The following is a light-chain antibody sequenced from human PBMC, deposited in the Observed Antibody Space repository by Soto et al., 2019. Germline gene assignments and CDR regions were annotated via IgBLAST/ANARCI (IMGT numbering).Light chain of an antibody. CDR3: QQYNNWSXIT. CDR1: QGVSSN. J-gene: IGKJ5*01. CDR2: GAS. Sequence: EIVMTQSPATLSVSPGERATLSCRASQGVSSNLAWYQQKPGQAPRLLIYGASTRATGIPARFSGSGSGTEFTLTISSLQSEDFAVYYCQQYNNWSXITFGQGPRLEIK. V-gene: IGKV3-15*01.